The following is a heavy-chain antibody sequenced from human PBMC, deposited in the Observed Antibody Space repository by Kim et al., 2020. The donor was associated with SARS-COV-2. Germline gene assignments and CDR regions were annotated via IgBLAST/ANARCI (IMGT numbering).Heavy chain of an antibody. J-gene: IGHJ6*04. V-gene: IGHV3-30*18. CDR1: GFTFSSYG. CDR2: ISYDGSNK. Sequence: GGSLRLSCAASGFTFSSYGMHWVRQAPGKGLEWVAVISYDGSNKYYADSVKGRFTISRDNSKNTLYLQMNSLRAEDTAVYYCAKASPPKVLLWFGELPLADMDVWGKGTTVTVSS. CDR3: AKASPPKVLLWFGELPLADMDV. D-gene: IGHD3-10*01.